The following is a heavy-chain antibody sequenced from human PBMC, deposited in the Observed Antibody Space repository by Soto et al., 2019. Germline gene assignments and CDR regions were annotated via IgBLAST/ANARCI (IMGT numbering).Heavy chain of an antibody. Sequence: VASVKVSCKASGYTFTGYYMHWVRQAPGQGLEWMGWINPNSGGTNYAQKFQGWVTMTRDTSISTAYMELSRLRSDDTAVYYCARETSSSPSPFDYWGQGTLVTVSS. V-gene: IGHV1-2*04. CDR1: GYTFTGYY. D-gene: IGHD6-6*01. CDR3: ARETSSSPSPFDY. J-gene: IGHJ4*02. CDR2: INPNSGGT.